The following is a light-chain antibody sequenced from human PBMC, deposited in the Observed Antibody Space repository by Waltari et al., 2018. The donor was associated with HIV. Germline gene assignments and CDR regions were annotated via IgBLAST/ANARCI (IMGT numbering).Light chain of an antibody. J-gene: IGLJ3*02. CDR2: DVT. Sequence: QSALTQPASVSGSPGQSITISCTGTSNDLGRYDLVSWYQHQPGRAPKLIIYDVTKWPSGVSHRFSGSKSGATASLTISGLQAEDEADYYCCSYAGITTWVFGGGTEVTVL. CDR3: CSYAGITTWV. CDR1: SNDLGRYDL. V-gene: IGLV2-23*02.